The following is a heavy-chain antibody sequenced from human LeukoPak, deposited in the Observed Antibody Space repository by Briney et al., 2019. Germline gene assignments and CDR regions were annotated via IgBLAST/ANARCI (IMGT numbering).Heavy chain of an antibody. D-gene: IGHD3-22*01. Sequence: ASVKVSCKASGYTFTSYGISWVRQAPGQGLVWMGWISAYNGNTNYAQKLQGRVTMTTDTSTSTAYMELRSLRSDDTAVYYCARDSYYYDSSGYWPGAFDIWGQGTMVTVSS. CDR1: GYTFTSYG. J-gene: IGHJ3*02. V-gene: IGHV1-18*01. CDR3: ARDSYYYDSSGYWPGAFDI. CDR2: ISAYNGNT.